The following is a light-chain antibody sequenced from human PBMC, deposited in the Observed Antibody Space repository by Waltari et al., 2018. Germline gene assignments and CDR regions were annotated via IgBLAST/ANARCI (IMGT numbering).Light chain of an antibody. V-gene: IGKV3-11*01. CDR2: DAS. J-gene: IGKJ4*01. CDR1: QTVNTY. CDR3: HQRLNWPLT. Sequence: EIVLTQSPATLSLSPGERATLSCRASQTVNTYLAWYQQKPGQAPRLLIYDASGRATGIPARFSGSGSGTDFTLTISSLETEDFAVYYCHQRLNWPLTFGGGTKVEI.